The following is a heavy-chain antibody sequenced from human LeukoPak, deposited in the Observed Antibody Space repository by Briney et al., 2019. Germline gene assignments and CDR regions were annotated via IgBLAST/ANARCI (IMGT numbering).Heavy chain of an antibody. D-gene: IGHD2-15*01. J-gene: IGHJ4*02. V-gene: IGHV4-59*01. CDR3: ARGTGPPLGYCSGGSCYGYYFDY. Sequence: SETMSLTCTVYGGSISSYYWSWIRQPPGKGLEWIGYIYYSGSTNYNPSLKSRVTISVDTSKNQFSLKLSSVTAADTAVYYCARGTGPPLGYCSGGSCYGYYFDYWGQGTLVTVSS. CDR2: IYYSGST. CDR1: GGSISSYY.